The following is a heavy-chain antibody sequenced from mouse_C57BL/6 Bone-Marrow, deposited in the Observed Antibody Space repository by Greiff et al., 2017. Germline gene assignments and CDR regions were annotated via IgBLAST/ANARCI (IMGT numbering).Heavy chain of an antibody. CDR2: INPNNGGT. V-gene: IGHV1-26*01. Sequence: EVQLQQSGPELVKPGASVKISCKASGYTFTDYYMTWVKQSHGKSLEWIGDINPNNGGTSYNQKFKGKDTLTVDKSSSTAYLELRSLTSEDSAVYYCARGGVITTVLAYYFDYWGQGTTLTVSS. CDR3: ARGGVITTVLAYYFDY. CDR1: GYTFTDYY. J-gene: IGHJ2*01. D-gene: IGHD1-1*01.